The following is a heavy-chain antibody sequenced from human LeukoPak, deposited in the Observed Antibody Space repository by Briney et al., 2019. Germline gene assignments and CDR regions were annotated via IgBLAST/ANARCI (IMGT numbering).Heavy chain of an antibody. J-gene: IGHJ6*02. CDR3: AREADYDILTGPGDYYGMDV. D-gene: IGHD3-9*01. V-gene: IGHV3-48*01. CDR1: GFTFSSYS. Sequence: GGSLRLSCAASGFTFSSYSMNWVRQAPGKGLEWVSYISSSSSTIYYADPVKGRFTISRDNAKNSLYLQMNSLRAEDTAVYYCAREADYDILTGPGDYYGMDVWGQGTTVTVSS. CDR2: ISSSSSTI.